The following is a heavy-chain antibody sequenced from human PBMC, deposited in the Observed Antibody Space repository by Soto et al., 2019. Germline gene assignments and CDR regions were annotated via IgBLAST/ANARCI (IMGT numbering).Heavy chain of an antibody. J-gene: IGHJ6*02. CDR1: VGSVSGYY. Sequence: SQTLSLACAVYVGSVSGYYWSWIRQPPGKGLEWIGEINHSGSTNYNPSLKSRVTISVDTSKNQFSLKLSSVTAADTAVYYCARGGYSYGLRYYYYGMDVWGQGTTVTVSS. CDR3: ARGGYSYGLRYYYYGMDV. D-gene: IGHD5-18*01. V-gene: IGHV4-34*01. CDR2: INHSGST.